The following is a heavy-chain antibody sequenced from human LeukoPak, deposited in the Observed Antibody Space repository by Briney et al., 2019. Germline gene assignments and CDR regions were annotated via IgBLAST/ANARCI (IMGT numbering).Heavy chain of an antibody. CDR2: ISDTGDKT. D-gene: IGHD3-10*01. CDR1: GFTFSSYA. Sequence: SGGSLRLSCAASGFTFSSYAMGWVRQAPGKGLEWVSAISDTGDKTYYADSVKGRFTISRDNSRNTLYLQMSRLRAEDTALFYCAKMTDSTPYSSGTFDSWGQGALVTVSS. V-gene: IGHV3-23*01. CDR3: AKMTDSTPYSSGTFDS. J-gene: IGHJ4*02.